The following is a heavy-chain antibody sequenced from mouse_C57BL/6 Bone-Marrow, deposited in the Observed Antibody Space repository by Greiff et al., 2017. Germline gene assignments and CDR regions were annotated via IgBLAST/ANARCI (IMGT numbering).Heavy chain of an antibody. V-gene: IGHV1-50*01. J-gene: IGHJ3*01. CDR2: IDPSDSYT. Sequence: QVQLQQPGAELVKPGASVKLSCKASGYTFTSYWMQWVKQRPGQGLEWIGEIDPSDSYTNYNQKFKGKATLTVDTSSSTAYMQLSSLTSEDSAFYYCAREGASYYSNLAYWGQGTLVTVSA. D-gene: IGHD2-5*01. CDR3: AREGASYYSNLAY. CDR1: GYTFTSYW.